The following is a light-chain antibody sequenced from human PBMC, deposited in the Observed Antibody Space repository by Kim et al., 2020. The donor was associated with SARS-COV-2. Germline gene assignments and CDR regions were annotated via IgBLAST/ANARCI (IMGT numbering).Light chain of an antibody. V-gene: IGKV3-15*01. Sequence: SPGEGSTLSCRASQSVSSNLDWYQQKPGQAPRLLIYGASTRATSIPARFSGSGSGTEFILTISSLQSEDFAVYYCQQYNNWPPLTFGGGTKVDIK. J-gene: IGKJ4*02. CDR1: QSVSSN. CDR2: GAS. CDR3: QQYNNWPPLT.